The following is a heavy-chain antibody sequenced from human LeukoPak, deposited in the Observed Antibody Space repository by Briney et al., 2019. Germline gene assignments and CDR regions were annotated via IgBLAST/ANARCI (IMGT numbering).Heavy chain of an antibody. CDR3: ARHGYSSGFYWFDP. CDR2: IFYSGST. J-gene: IGHJ5*02. D-gene: IGHD6-19*01. Sequence: PSETLSLTCTVSGDSIISSTYYWGWIRQPPGKGLEWIGSIFYSGSTYYSPSLKSRITISVDTSKNLFSLTLRSVTAADTAVYYCARHGYSSGFYWFDPWGQGTLVTVSS. CDR1: GDSIISSTYY. V-gene: IGHV4-39*01.